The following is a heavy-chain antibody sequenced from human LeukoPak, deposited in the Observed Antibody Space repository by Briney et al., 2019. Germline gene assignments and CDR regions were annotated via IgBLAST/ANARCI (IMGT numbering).Heavy chain of an antibody. CDR2: INSDGSST. D-gene: IGHD5-18*01. J-gene: IGHJ4*02. CDR3: AKGTDTPMATDY. Sequence: PGGSLRLSCAASGFTLSSYWMHWVRQAPGKGLVWVSRINSDGSSTTYADSVKGRFTISRDNAKNSLYLQMNSLRAEDTAVYYCAKGTDTPMATDYWGQGTLVTVSS. CDR1: GFTLSSYW. V-gene: IGHV3-74*01.